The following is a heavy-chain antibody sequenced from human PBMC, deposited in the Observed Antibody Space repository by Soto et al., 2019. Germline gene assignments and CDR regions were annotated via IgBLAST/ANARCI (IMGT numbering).Heavy chain of an antibody. J-gene: IGHJ4*02. CDR3: AKDSRRITIFGVVIPILSAPFDY. V-gene: IGHV3-23*01. D-gene: IGHD3-3*01. CDR2: ISGSGGST. CDR1: VFTFSSYA. Sequence: PGGSLRLSCAASVFTFSSYAMSWVRQAPGKGLEWVSAISGSGGSTYYADSVKGRFTISRQNSKNTLYLQMNSLRDEDTAVYYCAKDSRRITIFGVVIPILSAPFDYRGQGTLVTVSS.